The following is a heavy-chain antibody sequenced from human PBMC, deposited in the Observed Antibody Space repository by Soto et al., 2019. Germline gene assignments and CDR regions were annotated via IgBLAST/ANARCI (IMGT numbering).Heavy chain of an antibody. CDR3: ATARGGDYYYYGMEV. V-gene: IGHV3-33*01. D-gene: IGHD3-16*01. J-gene: IGHJ6*02. Sequence: QVQLVESGGGVVQPGRSLRLSCAASGFTFGIYGMHWVRQAPGKGLEWVAVIWYDGSNKYYADSVKGRFTISRDNSKNTLYLQMNRLRAEDAAVYYCATARGGDYYYYGMEVWGQGTTVTVAS. CDR1: GFTFGIYG. CDR2: IWYDGSNK.